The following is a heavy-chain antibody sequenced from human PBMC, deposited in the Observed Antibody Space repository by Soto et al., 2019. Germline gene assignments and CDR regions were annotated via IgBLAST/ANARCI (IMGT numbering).Heavy chain of an antibody. D-gene: IGHD3-22*01. Sequence: ASVKVSCKASGYTFTSYGISWVRQAPGQGLEWMGWISAYNGNTNYAQKLQGRVTMTTDTSTSTDYMELRSLRSDDTAVYYCARDVRTYYYDSSGYYFKYWGQGTLVTVSS. CDR1: GYTFTSYG. CDR3: ARDVRTYYYDSSGYYFKY. CDR2: ISAYNGNT. J-gene: IGHJ4*02. V-gene: IGHV1-18*01.